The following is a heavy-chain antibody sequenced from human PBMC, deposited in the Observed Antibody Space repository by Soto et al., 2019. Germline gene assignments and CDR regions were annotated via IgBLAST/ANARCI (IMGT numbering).Heavy chain of an antibody. V-gene: IGHV4-34*01. CDR1: GGSFSGYY. Sequence: QVHLQQWGAGLLKPSETLSLTCVVYGGSFSGYYWTWIRQVPGKGLEWIGEINHSASTNYTPSLKSRVTISADTSKNQFCLKLNSVTAADTAVYFCARGGGRGGDSDAFDIWGQGTMVTVSS. CDR3: ARGGGRGGDSDAFDI. CDR2: INHSAST. D-gene: IGHD2-21*02. J-gene: IGHJ3*02.